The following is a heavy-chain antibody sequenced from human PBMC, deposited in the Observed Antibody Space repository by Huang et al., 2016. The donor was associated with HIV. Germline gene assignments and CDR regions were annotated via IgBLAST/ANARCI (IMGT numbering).Heavy chain of an antibody. CDR2: ISNDGSNN. Sequence: QVQLVESGGGVVQPGRSLRLSCAASGFPFNTHAMPWVRQAPGKGLDWVAVISNDGSNNDDADSVKGRFTISRDSSKSTLFLHMASLRTEDTAVYYCARAKDTWDAYDIWGQGTMVIVSS. CDR1: GFPFNTHA. CDR3: ARAKDTWDAYDI. D-gene: IGHD5-18*01. V-gene: IGHV3-30-3*01. J-gene: IGHJ3*02.